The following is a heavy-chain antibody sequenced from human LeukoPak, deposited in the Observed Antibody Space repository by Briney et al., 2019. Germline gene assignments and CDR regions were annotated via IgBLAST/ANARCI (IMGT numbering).Heavy chain of an antibody. CDR3: ARDWIPYYDYGMDV. V-gene: IGHV3-33*01. Sequence: EGSLRLSCAASGFTFSSYGMHWVRQAPGKGLEWVAVIWYDGSNKYYADSVKGRFTISRDNSKNTLYLQMNSLRAEDTALYYCARDWIPYYDYGMDVWGQGTTFTVSS. CDR2: IWYDGSNK. J-gene: IGHJ6*02. CDR1: GFTFSSYG. D-gene: IGHD2-2*03.